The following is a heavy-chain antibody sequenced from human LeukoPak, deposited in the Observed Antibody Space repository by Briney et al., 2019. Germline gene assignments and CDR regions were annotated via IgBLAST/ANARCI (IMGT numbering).Heavy chain of an antibody. J-gene: IGHJ4*02. V-gene: IGHV3-23*01. Sequence: PGGSLRLSCAASGFTFSSYAMSWVRQAPEKGLEWVSAISGSGGSTYYADSVKGRFTISRDNSKNTLYLQMNSLRAEDTAVYYCAKSRSPYYYGSGSTHAGYWGQGTLVTVSS. CDR2: ISGSGGST. CDR3: AKSRSPYYYGSGSTHAGY. CDR1: GFTFSSYA. D-gene: IGHD3-10*01.